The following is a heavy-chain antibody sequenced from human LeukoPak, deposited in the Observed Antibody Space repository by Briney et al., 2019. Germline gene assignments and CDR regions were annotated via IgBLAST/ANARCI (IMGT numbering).Heavy chain of an antibody. D-gene: IGHD1-14*01. CDR2: ISYSFSDI. J-gene: IGHJ3*02. V-gene: IGHV3-21*05. Sequence: GGSLRLSCAASGFTFSSYAMSWVRQAPGKGLEWVSYISYSFSDIHYADSVKGRFTISRDNAKNSLYLQMNSLRAEDTAVYYCAKEVFTGSGGAFDIWGQGTMVTVSS. CDR3: AKEVFTGSGGAFDI. CDR1: GFTFSSYA.